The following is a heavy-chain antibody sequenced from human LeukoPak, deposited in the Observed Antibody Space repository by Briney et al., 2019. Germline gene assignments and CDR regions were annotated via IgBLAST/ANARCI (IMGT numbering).Heavy chain of an antibody. CDR1: GFTFSNYG. D-gene: IGHD2-15*01. J-gene: IGHJ4*02. Sequence: GGSLRLSCAASGFTFSNYGIHWVRQAPGKGLEWVAVISYDGSKRYYADSVKGRFTISRDNSKNTLYLQMNSLRAEDTAVYYCAKWGLNIVVVVAATSYFDYWGQGTLVTVSS. CDR3: AKWGLNIVVVVAATSYFDY. CDR2: ISYDGSKR. V-gene: IGHV3-30*18.